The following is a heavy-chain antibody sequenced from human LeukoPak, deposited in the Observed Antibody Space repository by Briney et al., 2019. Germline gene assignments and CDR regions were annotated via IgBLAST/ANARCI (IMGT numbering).Heavy chain of an antibody. CDR2: ISGSGGST. CDR1: GFTFSSYA. CDR3: AKVGLYGSGSYDY. D-gene: IGHD3-10*01. V-gene: IGHV3-23*01. Sequence: AGGSLRLSCAASGFTFSSYAMSWVRQAPGKGLEWVSAISGSGGSTYYADSVKGRFTISRDNSKNTPYLQMNSLRAEDTAVYYCAKVGLYGSGSYDYWGQGTLVTVSS. J-gene: IGHJ4*02.